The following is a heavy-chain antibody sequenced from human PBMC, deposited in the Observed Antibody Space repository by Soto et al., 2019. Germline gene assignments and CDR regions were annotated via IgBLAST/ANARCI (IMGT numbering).Heavy chain of an antibody. D-gene: IGHD3-3*01. CDR2: TRNKANRYTT. CDR1: GFSFSDHY. J-gene: IGHJ4*02. Sequence: PGGSLRLSCAASGFSFSDHYMDWVRQAPGKGLEWVARTRNKANRYTTEYAASVKGRFTISRDDSKNSLYLQMSSLQTEDTAVYYCGRVGDYNFRSGPDYWGQGTLVTVSS. V-gene: IGHV3-72*01. CDR3: GRVGDYNFRSGPDY.